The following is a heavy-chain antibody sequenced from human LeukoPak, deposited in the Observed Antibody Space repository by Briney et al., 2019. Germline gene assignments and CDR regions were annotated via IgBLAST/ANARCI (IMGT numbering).Heavy chain of an antibody. CDR1: RFTCSSYG. CDR3: AKNRDSSDYPRDFDY. D-gene: IGHD6-19*01. V-gene: IGHV3-30*02. CDR2: IRHDGSDQ. Sequence: EAGGSLRLSCAASRFTCSSYGMHWVRQTPGKGLEWVAFIRHDGSDQQYADSVKGRFTVSRDNSKDTVYLQMNSLSTEDTAVYYCAKNRDSSDYPRDFDYWGQGTLITVSS. J-gene: IGHJ4*02.